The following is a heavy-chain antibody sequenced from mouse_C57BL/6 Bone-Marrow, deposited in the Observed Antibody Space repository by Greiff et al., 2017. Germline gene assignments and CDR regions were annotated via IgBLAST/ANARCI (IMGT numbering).Heavy chain of an antibody. CDR3: ARLSTNWYFDG. CDR2: ISSGSSTI. Sequence: EAHLVESGGGLVKPGGSLKLSCAASGFTFSDYGMHWVRQAPEKGLEWVAYISSGSSTIYYADTVKGRFTLSRDNAKNTLFLQMTSLRSEDTAMYYCARLSTNWYFDGWGTGTTVTVSS. D-gene: IGHD2-1*01. V-gene: IGHV5-17*01. CDR1: GFTFSDYG. J-gene: IGHJ1*03.